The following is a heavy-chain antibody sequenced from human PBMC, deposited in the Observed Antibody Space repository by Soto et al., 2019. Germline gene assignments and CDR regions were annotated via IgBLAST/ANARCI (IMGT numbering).Heavy chain of an antibody. Sequence: ASVKVSCKASGYTFTSYAMHWVRQAPGQRLEWMGWINAGNGNTKYSQKFQGRVTISRDNSKNTLYLQMNSLRAEDTAVYYCARDYPPMSSGYSLFFDYWGQGTLVTVSS. CDR1: GYTFTSYA. D-gene: IGHD3-22*01. J-gene: IGHJ4*02. CDR3: ARDYPPMSSGYSLFFDY. CDR2: INAGNGNT. V-gene: IGHV1-3*01.